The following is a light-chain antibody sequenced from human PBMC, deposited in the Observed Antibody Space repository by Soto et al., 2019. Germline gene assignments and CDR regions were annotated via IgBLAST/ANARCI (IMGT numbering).Light chain of an antibody. CDR2: RTS. Sequence: IVLTQSPGNLSLSPGERATLSCKASQTINRIYVAWYQQKPGQAPRFLIYRTSDRANGIPGRFSGSGSGTDFTLTISRLEPEDFAIYYCQQYGSSPITFGQGTKVDIK. V-gene: IGKV3-20*01. J-gene: IGKJ1*01. CDR1: QTINRIY. CDR3: QQYGSSPIT.